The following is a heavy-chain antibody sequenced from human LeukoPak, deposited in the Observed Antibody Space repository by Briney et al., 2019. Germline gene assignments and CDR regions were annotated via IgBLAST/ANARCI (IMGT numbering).Heavy chain of an antibody. CDR2: IRYDGSNK. D-gene: IGHD6-13*01. J-gene: IGHJ3*02. CDR3: TRDGTRPYSSSWGGAFDI. CDR1: GFTFSSYG. Sequence: GGSLRLSCAASGFTFSSYGMHWVRQAPGKGLEWVAFIRYDGSNKYYADSVKGRFTISRDNSKNTLYLQMNSLRAEDTAVYYCTRDGTRPYSSSWGGAFDIWGQGTMVTVSS. V-gene: IGHV3-30*02.